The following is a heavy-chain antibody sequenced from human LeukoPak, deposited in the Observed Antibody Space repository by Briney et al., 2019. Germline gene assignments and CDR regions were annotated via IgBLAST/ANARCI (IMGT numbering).Heavy chain of an antibody. CDR3: AKDEIGDCSSTSCSTPY. CDR2: ISWNSGSI. J-gene: IGHJ4*02. Sequence: GRSLRLSCAASGFTFDDYAMHWVRQAPGKGLEWVSGISWNSGSIGYADSVKGRFTISRDNAKNSLYLQMNSLRAEDTASYYCAKDEIGDCSSTSCSTPYWGQGTLVTVSS. V-gene: IGHV3-9*01. D-gene: IGHD2-2*01. CDR1: GFTFDDYA.